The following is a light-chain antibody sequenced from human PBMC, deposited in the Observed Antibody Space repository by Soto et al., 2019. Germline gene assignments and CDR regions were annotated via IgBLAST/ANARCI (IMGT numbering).Light chain of an antibody. V-gene: IGLV2-8*01. Sequence: QSVLTQPPSASGSPGQSVAISCTGTNSDIGNYNFVSWYQQHPGKAPKLMIYEVNKRPSGVPDRFSGSKSGNTASLTVSGLQPEDEADYYCSSYAGSNNLLFXGGTQLTVL. CDR1: NSDIGNYNF. CDR3: SSYAGSNNLL. CDR2: EVN. J-gene: IGLJ2*01.